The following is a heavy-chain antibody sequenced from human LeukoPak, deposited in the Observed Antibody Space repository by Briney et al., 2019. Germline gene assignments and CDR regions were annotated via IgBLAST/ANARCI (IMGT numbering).Heavy chain of an antibody. J-gene: IGHJ3*02. CDR2: ISGIGGST. D-gene: IGHD3-22*01. CDR1: GFTFSGYA. Sequence: QTGGSLRLSCAASGFTFSGYAMRWGRQAPWKGLHWVSAISGIGGSTYYADSVKGRFTISRDNSKNTLYLQMTSLRAEDTAVYYCAKDRGGAYYESSVDIWGQGTMVTVSS. V-gene: IGHV3-23*01. CDR3: AKDRGGAYYESSVDI.